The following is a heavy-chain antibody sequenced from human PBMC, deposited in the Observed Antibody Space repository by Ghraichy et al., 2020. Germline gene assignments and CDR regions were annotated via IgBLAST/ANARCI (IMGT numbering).Heavy chain of an antibody. V-gene: IGHV4-34*01. CDR3: ARGSDNYDYTWGSAVYSSHDMDV. J-gene: IGHJ6*02. D-gene: IGHD3-16*01. CDR2: VNPSGST. CDR1: GGSFTNYY. Sequence: SETLSLTCAVYGGSFTNYYWNWIRQSPGKGLEWIGAVNPSGSTNYSPSLKSRVTIFLDTSKNEFSLKLASVTAADTALYFCARGSDNYDYTWGSAVYSSHDMDVWGQGTTVTVSS.